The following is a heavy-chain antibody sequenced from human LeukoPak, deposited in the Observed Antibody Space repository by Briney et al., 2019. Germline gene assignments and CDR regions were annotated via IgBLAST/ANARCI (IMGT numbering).Heavy chain of an antibody. V-gene: IGHV3-7*01. CDR3: ARDVFTPSDIRLFYMDV. Sequence: GGSLRLSCAASGFTFSSYYMNWVRQAPGKGLEWVAIIDQDGSQKHYVDSVKGRFTISRDNAKNSLYLQMNSLRAEDTAVYYCARDVFTPSDIRLFYMDVWGKGTAVTISS. CDR2: IDQDGSQK. D-gene: IGHD2-15*01. J-gene: IGHJ6*03. CDR1: GFTFSSYY.